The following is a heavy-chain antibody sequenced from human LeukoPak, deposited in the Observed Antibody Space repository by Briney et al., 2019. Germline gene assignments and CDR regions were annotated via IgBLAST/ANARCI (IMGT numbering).Heavy chain of an antibody. CDR3: ARGDYDFWSGILSARWFVP. V-gene: IGHV1-8*01. CDR2: MNPNSGNT. J-gene: IGHJ5*02. D-gene: IGHD3-3*01. CDR1: GYTFTSYD. Sequence: ASVKVSYKASGYTFTSYDINWVRQATGQGLEWMGWMNPNSGNTGYAQKLQGRVTMTRNTSISTAYMELSSLRSEDTAVYYCARGDYDFWSGILSARWFVPWGQGTVVSVFS.